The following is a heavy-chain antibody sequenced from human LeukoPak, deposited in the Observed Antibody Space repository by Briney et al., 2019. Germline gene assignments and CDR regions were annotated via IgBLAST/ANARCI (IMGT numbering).Heavy chain of an antibody. Sequence: GGSLRLSCAASGFTFSSYAMSWVRQAPGKGLEWASAISGSGGSTYYADSVKGRFTISRDNSKNTLYLQMNSLRAEDTAVYYCARGRGSYSLFDYWGQGTLVTVSS. CDR1: GFTFSSYA. CDR3: ARGRGSYSLFDY. V-gene: IGHV3-23*01. D-gene: IGHD1-26*01. J-gene: IGHJ4*02. CDR2: ISGSGGST.